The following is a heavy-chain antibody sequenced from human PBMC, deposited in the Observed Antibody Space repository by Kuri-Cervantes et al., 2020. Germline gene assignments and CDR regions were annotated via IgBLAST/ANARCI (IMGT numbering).Heavy chain of an antibody. V-gene: IGHV3-30-3*01. Sequence: SLKISCAASGFTFSSYTMHWVRQAPGKGLEWVAVISYDGSNKYYADSVKGRFTISRDNSKNTLYLQMNSMRAEATAVYYCARDKDPGGMDVWGQGTTVTVSS. J-gene: IGHJ6*02. CDR1: GFTFSSYT. D-gene: IGHD3-10*01. CDR3: ARDKDPGGMDV. CDR2: ISYDGSNK.